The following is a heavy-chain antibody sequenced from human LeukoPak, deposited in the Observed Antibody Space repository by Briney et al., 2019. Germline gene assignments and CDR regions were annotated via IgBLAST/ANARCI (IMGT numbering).Heavy chain of an antibody. D-gene: IGHD4-17*01. CDR2: IYYSGST. Sequence: SETLSLTCTVSGGSISNYYWSWIRQPPGKGLEWIGYIYYSGSTNYNPPLKSRVTISVDTSKNQFSLKLSSVTAADTAVYYCARGGMTTQPFDYWGQGTLVTVSS. CDR1: GGSISNYY. V-gene: IGHV4-59*01. CDR3: ARGGMTTQPFDY. J-gene: IGHJ4*02.